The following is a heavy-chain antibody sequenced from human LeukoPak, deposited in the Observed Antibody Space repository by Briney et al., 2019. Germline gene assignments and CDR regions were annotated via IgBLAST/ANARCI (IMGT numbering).Heavy chain of an antibody. J-gene: IGHJ4*02. Sequence: PGRSLRLSCVASGFTFSSYAMHWVRQAPGKGLEWVAVISYDGSNKYYADSVKGRFTISRDNSKNTLYLQMNGLRAEDTAVYYCASAVLAAAGSSYFDYWGQGTLVTVSS. CDR3: ASAVLAAAGSSYFDY. CDR2: ISYDGSNK. CDR1: GFTFSSYA. V-gene: IGHV3-30*04. D-gene: IGHD6-13*01.